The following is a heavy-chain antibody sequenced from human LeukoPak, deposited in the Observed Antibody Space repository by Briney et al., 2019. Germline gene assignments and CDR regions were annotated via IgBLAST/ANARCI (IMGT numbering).Heavy chain of an antibody. Sequence: GGSLRLSCAASGFTLSSYAVSWVRQAPGKWLEWVSTIDVTTGGSYYADSVKGRFTISRGTFQNTLYLQLNSLRVDDTAVYYCAKVNYYQPYFWGQGTLVTVSS. CDR2: IDVTTGGS. CDR3: AKVNYYQPYF. V-gene: IGHV3-23*01. J-gene: IGHJ4*02. D-gene: IGHD2-2*01. CDR1: GFTLSSYA.